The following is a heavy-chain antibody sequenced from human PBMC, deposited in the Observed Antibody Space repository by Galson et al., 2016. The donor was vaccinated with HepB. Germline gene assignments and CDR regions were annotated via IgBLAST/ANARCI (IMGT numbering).Heavy chain of an antibody. J-gene: IGHJ4*02. D-gene: IGHD3-22*01. CDR3: TRSAYYESSGPPGY. CDR1: GFTFGDYA. CDR2: IRSKTYGGTT. Sequence: SLRLSCAGSGFTFGDYAMNWFRQAPGKGLEWVAFIRSKTYGGTTKYAASVKGRFTISRHDSNSIAYLQMNSLKTEDTAVYYCTRSAYYESSGPPGYWGQGTPVTVSS. V-gene: IGHV3-49*03.